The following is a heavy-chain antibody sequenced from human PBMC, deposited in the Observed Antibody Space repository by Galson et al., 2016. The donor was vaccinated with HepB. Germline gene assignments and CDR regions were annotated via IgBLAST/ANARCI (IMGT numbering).Heavy chain of an antibody. CDR1: GYTFTGYY. J-gene: IGHJ4*02. V-gene: IGHV1-2*02. D-gene: IGHD3-3*01. CDR3: ARGHDFWSGYSAPHCCF. Sequence: SVKVSCKASGYTFTGYYMHWVRQAPGQGLEWMGWINSNTGDTNYAQKFQGRVTMTRDTSINTAYMELRSLSSDDTAVYFCARGHDFWSGYSAPHCCFWGQGTLVIVSS. CDR2: INSNTGDT.